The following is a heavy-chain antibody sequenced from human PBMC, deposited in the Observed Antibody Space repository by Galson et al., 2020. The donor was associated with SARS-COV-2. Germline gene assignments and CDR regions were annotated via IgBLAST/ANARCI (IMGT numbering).Heavy chain of an antibody. V-gene: IGHV3-7*01. J-gene: IGHJ4*02. D-gene: IGHD3-22*01. CDR2: IKQDGSEK. CDR3: AREPLSYYYDSSGYYYEYYCDY. Sequence: GESLKISCAASGFTFSSYWMSWVRQAPGKGLEWVANIKQDGSEKYYVDSVKGRFTISRDNAKNSLYLQMNSLRAEDTAVYYCAREPLSYYYDSSGYYYEYYCDYWGQGTLVTVSS. CDR1: GFTFSSYW.